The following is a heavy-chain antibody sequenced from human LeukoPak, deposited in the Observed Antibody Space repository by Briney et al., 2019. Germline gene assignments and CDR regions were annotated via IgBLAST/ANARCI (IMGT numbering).Heavy chain of an antibody. J-gene: IGHJ4*02. CDR2: ISSNGGST. CDR1: GFTFSSYA. Sequence: GGSLRLSCAASGFTFSSYAMHWVRQAPGKGLEYVSAISSNGGSTYYANSVKGRFTISRDNSKNTLYLQMGSPRAEDMAVYYCARALTTVTNAAGYWGQGTLVTVSS. D-gene: IGHD4-11*01. CDR3: ARALTTVTNAAGY. V-gene: IGHV3-64*01.